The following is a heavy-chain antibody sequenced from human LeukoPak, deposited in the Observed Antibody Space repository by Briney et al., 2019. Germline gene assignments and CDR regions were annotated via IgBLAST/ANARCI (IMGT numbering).Heavy chain of an antibody. J-gene: IGHJ5*02. CDR3: TRYCTNGVCYPT. CDR1: GFTFSGSA. D-gene: IGHD2-8*01. Sequence: GGSLTLSCAASGFTFSGSAMHWVRQASGKGLEWVGRIRSKANSYATAYAASVKGRFTISRDDSKNTAYLQMNSLKTEDTAVYYCTRYCTNGVCYPTWGQGTLVTVSS. CDR2: IRSKANSYAT. V-gene: IGHV3-73*01.